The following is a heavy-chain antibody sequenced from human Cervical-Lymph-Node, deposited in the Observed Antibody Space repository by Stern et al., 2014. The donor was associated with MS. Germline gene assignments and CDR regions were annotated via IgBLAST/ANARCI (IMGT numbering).Heavy chain of an antibody. J-gene: IGHJ3*01. V-gene: IGHV4-30-2*01. CDR2: IYHSGST. Sequence: VQLVESGSGQAKPSQTLSLTCAVSGGSISSGGSSWNWIRQPPGKGLEWIVFIYHSGSTYYNPSLKGRAFISVDTPKNQFAPHLRSVTAADTAVYYCARGGVIYTQDRNGFDVWGQGTMVTVSS. D-gene: IGHD2-21*01. CDR3: ARGGVIYTQDRNGFDV. CDR1: GGSISSGGSS.